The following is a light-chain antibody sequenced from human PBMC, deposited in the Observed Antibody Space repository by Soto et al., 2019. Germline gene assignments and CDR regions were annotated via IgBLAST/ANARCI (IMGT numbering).Light chain of an antibody. CDR3: QKYGSPPCT. V-gene: IGKV3-20*01. Sequence: GFTLSAGTVSLSPGESATLSGRARPSVSSSYLAWYQQKPGQAHRLLIFGASSRATGIPDRFSGSGSGTDFTLNISRLETEDLAVYYCQKYGSPPCTFGQGTRVDIK. J-gene: IGKJ1*01. CDR1: PSVSSSY. CDR2: GAS.